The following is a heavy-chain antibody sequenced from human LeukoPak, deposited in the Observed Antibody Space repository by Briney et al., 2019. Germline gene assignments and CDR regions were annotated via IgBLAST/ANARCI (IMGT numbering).Heavy chain of an antibody. Sequence: GGPLRLSCAASGYTFEDYGMSWVRHAPGEGVECVSGIKWKGGSTGYADAVKGRFTITRENAKNSLYLQMNSLRAEDTALYHCARDRGYCWGDAFYIWGQGTMVAVSS. CDR2: IKWKGGST. D-gene: IGHD2-2*03. J-gene: IGHJ3*02. CDR3: ARDRGYCWGDAFYI. V-gene: IGHV3-20*01. CDR1: GYTFEDYG.